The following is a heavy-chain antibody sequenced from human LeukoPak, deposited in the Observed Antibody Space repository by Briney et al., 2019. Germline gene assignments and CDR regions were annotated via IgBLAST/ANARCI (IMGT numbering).Heavy chain of an antibody. J-gene: IGHJ5*02. V-gene: IGHV4-39*01. CDR3: ARHVAPVDTEQYYEFWSGYLDKCLDP. Sequence: SETLSLTCTVGGGSINSSSYDWGSIRQPPGKGLEWIGSIYYSGSTYYNPSLKSRVTISVDTSKNQFSLKLSSVTAADTAVYYCARHVAPVDTEQYYEFWSGYLDKCLDPCGQGTLVTVSS. D-gene: IGHD3-3*01. CDR1: GGSINSSSYD. CDR2: IYYSGST.